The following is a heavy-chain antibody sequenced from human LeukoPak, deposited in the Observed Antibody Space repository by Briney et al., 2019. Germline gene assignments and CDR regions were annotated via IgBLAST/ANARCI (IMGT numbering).Heavy chain of an antibody. V-gene: IGHV3-23*01. Sequence: GGFLRLSCAASGFTFSSYAMSWVRQAPGKGLEWVSDISVSGVSTYYADSVKGRFTISRDNSKNTLYLQMNSLRAEDTAVYYCAKVSRSSGLDWGQGTRVTVSS. CDR3: AKVSRSSGLD. CDR2: ISVSGVST. D-gene: IGHD6-19*01. CDR1: GFTFSSYA. J-gene: IGHJ4*02.